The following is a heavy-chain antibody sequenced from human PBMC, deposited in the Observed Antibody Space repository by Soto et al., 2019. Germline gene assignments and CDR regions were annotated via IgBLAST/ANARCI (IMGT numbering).Heavy chain of an antibody. CDR2: IYSGGST. J-gene: IGHJ6*03. Sequence: GGSLRLSCAASGFTVSSNYMSWVRQAQGKGLEWVSVIYSGGSTYYADSVKGRFTISRDNSKNTLYLQMNSLRAEDRAVYDCARAVVIAATPGGYYYYYMDVWGKGTTVTVPS. CDR1: GFTVSSNY. CDR3: ARAVVIAATPGGYYYYYMDV. D-gene: IGHD2-15*01. V-gene: IGHV3-66*01.